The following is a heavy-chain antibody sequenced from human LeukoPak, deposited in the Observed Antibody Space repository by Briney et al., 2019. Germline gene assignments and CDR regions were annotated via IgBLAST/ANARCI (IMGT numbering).Heavy chain of an antibody. D-gene: IGHD6-19*01. CDR3: ARGRGWYFYYGMDV. V-gene: IGHV1-8*01. J-gene: IGHJ6*02. CDR2: MNPNSGNT. CDR1: GYTFTSYD. Sequence: ASVKVSCKASGYTFTSYDINWVRQATGQGLEWMGWMNPNSGNTGYGQKFQGRVTMTRNTSISTAYMELSSLRSEDTAVYYCARGRGWYFYYGMDVWGQGTTVTVSS.